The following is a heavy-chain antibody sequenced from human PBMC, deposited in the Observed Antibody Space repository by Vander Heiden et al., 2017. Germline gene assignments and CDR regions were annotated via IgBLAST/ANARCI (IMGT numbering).Heavy chain of an antibody. Sequence: EVQLVESGGGLVQPGGSLRPSCAAAGSTFSTYSINWVRQAPGKGLEWVSYISGSSGIIYYADSVKGRFTISRDNAKNSVFLEMNSLRAEDTAVYYCARRPTYCGQCFDFWGQGTLVTVSS. J-gene: IGHJ4*02. CDR3: ARRPTYCGQCFDF. CDR1: GSTFSTYS. D-gene: IGHD2-21*01. V-gene: IGHV3-48*01. CDR2: ISGSSGII.